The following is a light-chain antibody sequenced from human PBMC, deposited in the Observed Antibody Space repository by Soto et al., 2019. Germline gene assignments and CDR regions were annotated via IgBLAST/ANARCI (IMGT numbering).Light chain of an antibody. CDR2: EVT. Sequence: QSALTQPPSASGSPGQSVTISCTGTTSDIGAYNYVSWYQQRPGKAPKLIIYEVTRRPSGVTDRIFGSKSDTTASLTVSGLQAEDEADYYCSSFAGTNSFVFGTGTKLTVL. CDR1: TSDIGAYNY. V-gene: IGLV2-8*01. CDR3: SSFAGTNSFV. J-gene: IGLJ1*01.